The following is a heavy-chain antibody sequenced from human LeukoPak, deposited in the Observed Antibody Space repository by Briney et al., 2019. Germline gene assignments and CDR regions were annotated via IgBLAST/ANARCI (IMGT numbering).Heavy chain of an antibody. V-gene: IGHV1-46*01. CDR2: INPSAGST. CDR1: GYTFTSYY. Sequence: GASVKVSCKASGYTFTSYYLHWVRQAPGQGLEWMGIINPSAGSTSYAQKFQGRVTLTRDMSTRTVYIEVSSLRSEDTAVYYCARDLRFGELSFLPFDYWGQGTLVTVSS. D-gene: IGHD3-10*01. CDR3: ARDLRFGELSFLPFDY. J-gene: IGHJ4*02.